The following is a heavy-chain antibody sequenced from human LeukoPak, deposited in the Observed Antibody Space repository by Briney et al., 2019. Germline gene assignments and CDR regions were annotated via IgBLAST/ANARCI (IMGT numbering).Heavy chain of an antibody. D-gene: IGHD3-22*01. CDR1: GGTFSSYA. Sequence: ASVKVSCKASGGTFSSYAISWVRQAPGQGLEWMGGIIPNSGGTNFAQKFQGRVTMTRDTSISTAYMELNRLRSDDTAVYYCARAVSYYYYYMDVWGKGTTVTISS. CDR2: IIPNSGGT. CDR3: ARAVSYYYYYMDV. J-gene: IGHJ6*03. V-gene: IGHV1-2*02.